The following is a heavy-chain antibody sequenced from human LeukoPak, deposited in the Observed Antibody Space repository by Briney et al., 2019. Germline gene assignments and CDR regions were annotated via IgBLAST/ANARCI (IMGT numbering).Heavy chain of an antibody. V-gene: IGHV3-30-3*01. CDR1: GFTFSSYA. J-gene: IGHJ4*02. CDR2: ISYDGSNK. D-gene: IGHD5-18*01. Sequence: PGGSLRLSCAASGFTFSSYAMRWVRQAPGKGLEWVAVISYDGSNKYYADSVKGRFTISRDNSKNTLYLQMNSLRAEDTAVYYCARARGRGYSYGTYFDYWGQGTLVTVSS. CDR3: ARARGRGYSYGTYFDY.